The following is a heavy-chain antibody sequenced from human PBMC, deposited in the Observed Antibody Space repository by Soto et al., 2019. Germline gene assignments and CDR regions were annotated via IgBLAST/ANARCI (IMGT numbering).Heavy chain of an antibody. Sequence: ASVKVSCKASGYTFTSYGISWVRQAPGQGLEWMGWISAYNGNTNYAQKLQGRVTMTTDTSTSTAYMELRSLRSDDTAVYYCAREVVQAAKTVNWFDPWGQGTLVTVSS. D-gene: IGHD2-2*01. CDR3: AREVVQAAKTVNWFDP. CDR1: GYTFTSYG. J-gene: IGHJ5*02. CDR2: ISAYNGNT. V-gene: IGHV1-18*01.